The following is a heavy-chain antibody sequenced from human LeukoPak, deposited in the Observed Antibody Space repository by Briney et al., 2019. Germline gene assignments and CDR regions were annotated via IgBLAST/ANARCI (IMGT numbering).Heavy chain of an antibody. J-gene: IGHJ5*02. D-gene: IGHD3-22*01. CDR1: GGSISSGDYY. CDR2: MYYSGST. Sequence: SETLSLTCTVSGGSISSGDYYWSWIRQPPGKGLEWIAYMYYSGSTYYNPSLKSRVTMSADTSKNQLSLKLSSVTAAGTAVYYCARPYYYDSRIDPWGQGILVTVSS. CDR3: ARPYYYDSRIDP. V-gene: IGHV4-30-4*01.